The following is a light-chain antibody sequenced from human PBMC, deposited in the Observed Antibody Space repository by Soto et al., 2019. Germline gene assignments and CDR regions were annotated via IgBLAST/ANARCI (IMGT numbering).Light chain of an antibody. CDR3: QHADSFPLVT. J-gene: IGKJ5*01. V-gene: IGKV1-12*01. CDR1: EYISTW. CDR2: AAS. Sequence: DIQMAQSTSSVSASLGDRFTIAGLFSEYISTWLAWYQQKPGKAPKLLIYAASSLQSGVPSRFSGSGSGTDFTLTISSLQPEDFATYYCQHADSFPLVTFGQGTRLEIK.